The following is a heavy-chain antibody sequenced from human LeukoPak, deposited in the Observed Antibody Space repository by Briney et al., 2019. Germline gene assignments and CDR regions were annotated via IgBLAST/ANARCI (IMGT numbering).Heavy chain of an antibody. D-gene: IGHD1-14*01. CDR1: GFTVSSNY. CDR3: ARLRWEVTGHFDY. J-gene: IGHJ4*02. CDR2: IYSGGST. Sequence: PGGSLRLSCAASGFTVSSNYMSWVRQAPGKGLEWVSVIYSGGSTYYADSVKGRFTISRDNSKNTLYLQMNSLRAEDTAVYYCARLRWEVTGHFDYWGQGTLVTVSS. V-gene: IGHV3-53*01.